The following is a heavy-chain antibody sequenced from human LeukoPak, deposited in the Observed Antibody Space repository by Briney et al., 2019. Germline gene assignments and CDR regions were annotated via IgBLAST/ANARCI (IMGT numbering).Heavy chain of an antibody. CDR1: GDSVSSNNAA. CDR3: ARNYYGSGSYYVFDS. V-gene: IGHV6-1*01. Sequence: SQTLSLTCVISGDSVSSNNAAWNWITQSPSRGLEWLGRTYYDSVWYTDYAISVKSRISIKPETSETHFSLLLNSVTPEDTAVYYCARNYYGSGSYYVFDSWGQGTLVTVSS. CDR2: TYYDSVWYT. J-gene: IGHJ4*02. D-gene: IGHD3-10*01.